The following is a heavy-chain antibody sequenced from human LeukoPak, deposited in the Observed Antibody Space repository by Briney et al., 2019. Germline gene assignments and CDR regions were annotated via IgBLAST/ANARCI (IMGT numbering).Heavy chain of an antibody. CDR3: AREAIAVAGTNWFDP. J-gene: IGHJ5*02. Sequence: GGSLRLSCAASGFTFSSYGMHWVRQAPGKGLEWVAVIWYDGSNKYYADSVKGRFTISRDSSKNTLYLQMNSLRAEDTAVYYCAREAIAVAGTNWFDPWGQGTLVTVSS. CDR1: GFTFSSYG. CDR2: IWYDGSNK. D-gene: IGHD6-19*01. V-gene: IGHV3-33*01.